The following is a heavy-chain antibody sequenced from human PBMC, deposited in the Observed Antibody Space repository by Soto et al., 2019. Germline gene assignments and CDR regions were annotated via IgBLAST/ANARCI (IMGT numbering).Heavy chain of an antibody. Sequence: PGEYLKISCKGSGYSFTSYWISWVRQMPGKGLEWMGRIDPSDSYTNYSPSFQGHVTISADKSISTAYLQWSSLKASDTAMYYCARRPKGTNYYYGMDVWGQGTTVTV. V-gene: IGHV5-10-1*01. CDR2: IDPSDSYT. J-gene: IGHJ6*02. D-gene: IGHD1-1*01. CDR1: GYSFTSYW. CDR3: ARRPKGTNYYYGMDV.